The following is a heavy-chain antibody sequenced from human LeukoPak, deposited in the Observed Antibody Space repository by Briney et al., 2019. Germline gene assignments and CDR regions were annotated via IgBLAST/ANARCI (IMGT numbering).Heavy chain of an antibody. D-gene: IGHD3-22*01. CDR1: GYNFANYW. V-gene: IGHV5-10-1*01. CDR2: IDPSETYT. Sequence: GEALRISCQGFGYNFANYWISWVRQMPGKGLEWMGRIDPSETYTNYSPSFQGHVTISADKSISTAYLQWSSLRASDTAMYYCALLLRSGYLADYWGQGTLVTVSS. J-gene: IGHJ4*02. CDR3: ALLLRSGYLADY.